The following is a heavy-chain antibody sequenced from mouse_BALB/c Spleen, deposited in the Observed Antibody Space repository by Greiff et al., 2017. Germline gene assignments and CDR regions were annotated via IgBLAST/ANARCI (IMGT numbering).Heavy chain of an antibody. V-gene: IGHV1-14*01. J-gene: IGHJ3*01. Sequence: EVKLQESGPELVKPGASVKMSCKASGYTFTSYVMHWVKQKPGQGLEWIGYINPYNDGTKYNEKFKGKATLTSDKSSSTAYMELSSLTSEDSAVYYCARGGSTMITTGFAYWGQGTLVTVSA. CDR1: GYTFTSYV. CDR3: ARGGSTMITTGFAY. D-gene: IGHD2-4*01. CDR2: INPYNDGT.